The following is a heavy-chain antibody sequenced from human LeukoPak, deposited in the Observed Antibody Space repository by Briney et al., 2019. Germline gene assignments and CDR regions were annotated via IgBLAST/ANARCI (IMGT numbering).Heavy chain of an antibody. CDR2: ISSSGSTI. Sequence: GGSLRLSCAASGFTFSSYWMSWVRQAPGKRLEWVSYISSSGSTIYYADSVKGRFTISRDNAKNSLYLQMNSLRAEDTAVYYCARSLLHSTMVRGVFAPDYYYMDVWGKGTTVTVSS. J-gene: IGHJ6*03. V-gene: IGHV3-48*04. CDR3: ARSLLHSTMVRGVFAPDYYYMDV. CDR1: GFTFSSYW. D-gene: IGHD3-10*01.